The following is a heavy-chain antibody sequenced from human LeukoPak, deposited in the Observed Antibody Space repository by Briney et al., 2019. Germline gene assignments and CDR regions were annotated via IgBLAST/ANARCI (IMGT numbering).Heavy chain of an antibody. Sequence: GASVKVSCKASGYTFTSYGISWVRQAPGQGLEWMGWISANSGGTNYAQKFQGRVTMTRDTSISTAYMELSRLRSDDTAMYYCARDSGMATQNWGQGTLVTVSS. CDR3: ARDSGMATQN. V-gene: IGHV1-2*02. D-gene: IGHD5-24*01. CDR2: ISANSGGT. CDR1: GYTFTSYG. J-gene: IGHJ4*02.